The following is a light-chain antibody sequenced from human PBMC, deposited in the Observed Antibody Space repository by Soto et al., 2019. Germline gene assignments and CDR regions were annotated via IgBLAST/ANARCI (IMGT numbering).Light chain of an antibody. Sequence: EIVMPQYTATLSVSPGERATLSCMASQSVSSNLAWYQQKPGQAPRLLIYGASTRATGIPARFSGSGSGTEFTLTISSLQSEDFAVYYCQQYNNGPPITFGQGTRLEIK. CDR2: GAS. V-gene: IGKV3-15*01. CDR3: QQYNNGPPIT. J-gene: IGKJ5*01. CDR1: QSVSSN.